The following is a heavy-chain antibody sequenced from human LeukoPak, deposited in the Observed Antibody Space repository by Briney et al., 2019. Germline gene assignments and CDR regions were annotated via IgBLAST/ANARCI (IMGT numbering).Heavy chain of an antibody. Sequence: PSETLSLTCTVSGGSISSYYWSRIRQPPGKGLEWIGYIYYSGSTNYNPSLKSRVTISVDTSKNQFSLKLSSVTAADTAVYYCARGLPRHILRRLYNWFDPWGQGTLVTVSS. CDR3: ARGLPRHILRRLYNWFDP. V-gene: IGHV4-59*12. J-gene: IGHJ5*02. CDR2: IYYSGST. CDR1: GGSISSYY. D-gene: IGHD2-21*01.